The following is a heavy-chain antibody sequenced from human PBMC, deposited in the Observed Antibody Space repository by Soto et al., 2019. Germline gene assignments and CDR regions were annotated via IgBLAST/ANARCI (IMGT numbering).Heavy chain of an antibody. CDR1: GGSISSGDYY. CDR3: ARDLAGTTFAFDI. Sequence: SETLSLTCTVSGGSISSGDYYWSWIRQPPGKGLEWIGYIYYSGSTYYNPSLKSRVTISVDTSKNQFSLKLSSVTAADTAVYYCARDLAGTTFAFDIWGQGTMVTVSS. V-gene: IGHV4-30-4*01. J-gene: IGHJ3*02. D-gene: IGHD1-7*01. CDR2: IYYSGST.